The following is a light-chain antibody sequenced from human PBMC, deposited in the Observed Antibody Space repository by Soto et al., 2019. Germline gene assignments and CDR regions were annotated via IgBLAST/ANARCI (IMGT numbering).Light chain of an antibody. CDR1: TGTVTSGHY. J-gene: IGLJ3*02. V-gene: IGLV7-46*01. CDR2: DTN. CDR3: FLSYSGALDGV. Sequence: QAVVTQEPSLTVSPGGTVTLTCGSSTGTVTSGHYPYWFQQKPGQAPRALIYDTNNKHSWTPARFSGSLLGGKAALTLSGAQPEDEAEYYCFLSYSGALDGVFGGGTKLTVL.